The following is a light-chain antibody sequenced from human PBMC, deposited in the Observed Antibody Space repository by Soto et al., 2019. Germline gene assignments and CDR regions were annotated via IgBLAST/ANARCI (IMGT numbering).Light chain of an antibody. CDR2: AAS. CDR1: QGISTY. CDR3: QQNNYYPRT. Sequence: IQLTQSPSSLSASVGDRVTITCRASQGISTYLAWYQQKPGKAPQLLIYAASTLQTGVPSRFSGSGSGTDFALTISSLQPEDFATYYCQQNNYYPRTFGPGTKVAFK. V-gene: IGKV1-9*01. J-gene: IGKJ3*01.